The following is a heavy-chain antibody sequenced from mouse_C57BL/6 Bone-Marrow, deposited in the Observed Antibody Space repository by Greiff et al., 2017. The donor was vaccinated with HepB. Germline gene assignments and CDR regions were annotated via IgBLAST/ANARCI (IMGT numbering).Heavy chain of an antibody. CDR1: GFTFSDFY. CDR2: SRNKANDYTT. D-gene: IGHD2-3*01. Sequence: EVQLQQSGGGLVQSGRSLRLSCATSGFTFSDFYMEWVRQAPGKGLEWIAASRNKANDYTTEYSASVKGRFIVSRDTSQSILYLQMNALRAEDTAIDYCARDKDGLRAMDYWGQGTSVTVSS. V-gene: IGHV7-1*01. CDR3: ARDKDGLRAMDY. J-gene: IGHJ4*01.